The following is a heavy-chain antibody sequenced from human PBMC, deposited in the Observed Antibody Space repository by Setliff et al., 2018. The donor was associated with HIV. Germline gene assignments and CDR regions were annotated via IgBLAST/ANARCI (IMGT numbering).Heavy chain of an antibody. D-gene: IGHD1-1*01. CDR3: ANPHDGGAFDV. CDR1: GGTFKNLA. J-gene: IGHJ3*01. Sequence: SVKVSCKASGGTFKNLAISWVRQAPGQGLEWMGGVIPSFATANYAQKFQGRITITADELTGTVYMDLNSLKSEDSAVYYCANPHDGGAFDVWGQGTAVTVSS. CDR2: VIPSFATA. V-gene: IGHV1-69*13.